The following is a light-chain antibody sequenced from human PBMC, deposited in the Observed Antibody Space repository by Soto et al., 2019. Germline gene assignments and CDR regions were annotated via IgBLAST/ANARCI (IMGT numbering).Light chain of an antibody. V-gene: IGKV1-5*03. J-gene: IGKJ1*01. Sequence: DIQLTQSPSTLSASVGDRVTITCRASQSISSWLAWYQQKPGKAPKFLIYKTSNLESGVPSRFSGSGSGTEFNLTNSSPQPDDFSNSYYQYYNNYCWTFGQGTKVEIK. CDR1: QSISSW. CDR3: QYYNNYCWT. CDR2: KTS.